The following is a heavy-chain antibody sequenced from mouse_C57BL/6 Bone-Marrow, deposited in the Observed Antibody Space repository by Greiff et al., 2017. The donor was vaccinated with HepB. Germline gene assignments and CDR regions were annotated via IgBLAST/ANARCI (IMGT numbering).Heavy chain of an antibody. D-gene: IGHD1-1*01. CDR2: IDPSDSYT. CDR1: GYTFTSYW. Sequence: QVQLKESGAELVKPGASVKLSCKASGYTFTSYWMQWVKQRPGQGLEWIGEIDPSDSYTNYNQKFKGKATLTVDTSSSTAYMQLSSLTSEDSAVYYCATYGRDYYAMDYWGQGTSVTVSS. CDR3: ATYGRDYYAMDY. V-gene: IGHV1-50*01. J-gene: IGHJ4*01.